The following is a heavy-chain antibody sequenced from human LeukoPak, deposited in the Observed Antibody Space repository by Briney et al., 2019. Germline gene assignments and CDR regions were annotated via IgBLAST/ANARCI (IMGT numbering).Heavy chain of an antibody. CDR3: ARRSRDSSGWYNFDY. CDR1: GGSISSYY. D-gene: IGHD6-19*01. V-gene: IGHV4-59*01. Sequence: SETLSLTCTVSGGSISSYYWSWIRQPPGKGLEWIGYIYYSGSTNYNPSLKSRATISVDTSKNQFSLKLSSVTAADTAVYYCARRSRDSSGWYNFDYWGQGTLVTVSS. J-gene: IGHJ4*02. CDR2: IYYSGST.